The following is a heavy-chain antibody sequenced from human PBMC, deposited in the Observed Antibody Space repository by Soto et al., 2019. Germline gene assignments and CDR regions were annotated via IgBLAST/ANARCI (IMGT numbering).Heavy chain of an antibody. V-gene: IGHV3-23*01. CDR2: VSGNGGGT. J-gene: IGHJ4*02. CDR1: GFSFSSQA. D-gene: IGHD3-22*01. Sequence: EVNLLESGGGLVQPGGSLRLSCAASGFSFSSQAMSWVRQAPGKGLEWVSVVSGNGGGTAYADSVRGRFTISRDNSKNTLYPQMNSLRGDDTAIYYCAKHSRLYSSSPIHSWGQGTLVSVSS. CDR3: AKHSRLYSSSPIHS.